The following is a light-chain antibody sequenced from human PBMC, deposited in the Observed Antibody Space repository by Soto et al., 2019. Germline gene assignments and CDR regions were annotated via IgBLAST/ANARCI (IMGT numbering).Light chain of an antibody. CDR1: SSDVGGYNY. V-gene: IGLV2-8*01. CDR2: EVS. Sequence: QSVLTQPPSASGSPGQSVTISCTGTSSDVGGYNYVSWYQQHPGKAPKLMIYEVSKRPSGVPDRFSGSKSGNTASLTVSGLQAEDEADYYCRSYAGSTREVLGTVTKVTVL. CDR3: RSYAGSTREV. J-gene: IGLJ1*01.